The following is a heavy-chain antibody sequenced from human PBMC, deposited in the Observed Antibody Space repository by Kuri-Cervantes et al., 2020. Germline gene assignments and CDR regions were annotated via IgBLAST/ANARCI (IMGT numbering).Heavy chain of an antibody. CDR1: GFTFSSYW. CDR2: INQDGSKE. V-gene: IGHV3-7*01. J-gene: IGHJ4*02. CDR3: VRAIGDYAAY. Sequence: GESLKISCAASGFTFSSYWMSWVRQAPGKGLEWVANINQDGSKEYYVDSVKGRSTISRDNAKNSLYLQMNSLRAEDTAVYYCVRAIGDYAAYWGQGTLVTVSS. D-gene: IGHD4-17*01.